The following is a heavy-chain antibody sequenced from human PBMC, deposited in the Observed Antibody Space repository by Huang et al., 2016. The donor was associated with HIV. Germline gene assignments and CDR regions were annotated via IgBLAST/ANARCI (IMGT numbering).Heavy chain of an antibody. CDR3: ARGRGDARGFLGLDF. V-gene: IGHV4-34*01. J-gene: IGHJ4*02. D-gene: IGHD3-16*01. CDR2: INHSGRN. Sequence: QVQLHQWGAGLLKPSETLSLTCAVYGGSFSGPNWTWIRQTPGKGLEWIGEINHSGRNNYSPSLKRRVTISLDTSKNQVSLRLRSVTAADTAVYYCARGRGDARGFLGLDFWGQGTLVTVSS. CDR1: GGSFSGPN.